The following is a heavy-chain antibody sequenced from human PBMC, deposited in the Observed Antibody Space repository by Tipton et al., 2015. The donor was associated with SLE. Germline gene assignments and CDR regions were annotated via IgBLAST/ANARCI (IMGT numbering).Heavy chain of an antibody. CDR1: GFTIFSFDDYA. J-gene: IGHJ3*02. CDR2: ISWTSNSI. V-gene: IGHV3-9*01. CDR3: ARAGTWVDAFDI. Sequence: SLRLSCAASGFTIFSFDDYALHWVRQAPGKGLEWVSSISWTSNSIAYADSVRGRFTISRDNAKNSLYLQVNSLRAEDTAVYYCARAGTWVDAFDIWGQGTMVTVSS. D-gene: IGHD7-27*01.